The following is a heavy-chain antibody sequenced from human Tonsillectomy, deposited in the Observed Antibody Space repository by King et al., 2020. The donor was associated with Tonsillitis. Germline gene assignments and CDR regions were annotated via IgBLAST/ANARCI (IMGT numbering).Heavy chain of an antibody. D-gene: IGHD4-23*01. CDR2: ISSRGDYI. J-gene: IGHJ4*02. CDR1: GFTFSSSA. Sequence: VQLVESGGGLVQPGGSLRLSCAASGFTFSSSAVSWVRQAPGMGLEWVSTISSRGDYIYYADSVKGRFTNSRDNSKNTVYVQMNSLRADDTAVYYCAIGGNSDFDYWGQGTLVTVSS. CDR3: AIGGNSDFDY. V-gene: IGHV3-23*04.